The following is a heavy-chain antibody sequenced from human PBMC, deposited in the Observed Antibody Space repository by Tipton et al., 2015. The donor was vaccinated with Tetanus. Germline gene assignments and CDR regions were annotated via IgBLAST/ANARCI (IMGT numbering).Heavy chain of an antibody. Sequence: PGLVKPSETLSLTCNVSGGSITSYYWSWIRQRPGRGLEWVGYVHYTGKDNYSPSLRSRVTLSVDTSKNQLSLKLSSMTSADTAVYYCARTSGYLYSNHWGQGTLVTVSS. CDR2: VHYTGKD. J-gene: IGHJ1*01. CDR3: ARTSGYLYSNH. V-gene: IGHV4-59*13. CDR1: GGSITSYY. D-gene: IGHD3-3*01.